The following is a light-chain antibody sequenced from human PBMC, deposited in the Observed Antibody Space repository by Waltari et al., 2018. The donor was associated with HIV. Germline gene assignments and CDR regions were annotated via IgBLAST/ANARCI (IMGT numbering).Light chain of an antibody. CDR1: SSNIGAGYA. V-gene: IGLV1-40*01. J-gene: IGLJ2*01. Sequence: QSVLTQPPSVSGAPGQRVTISCTGTSSNIGAGYAVHGYQQLPGTAPQPLTYANIHRPSGVPDRFSVSKSATSASLAITGLQAEDEADYFCQSYDSSLSAYVVFGGGTKLTVL. CDR2: ANI. CDR3: QSYDSSLSAYVV.